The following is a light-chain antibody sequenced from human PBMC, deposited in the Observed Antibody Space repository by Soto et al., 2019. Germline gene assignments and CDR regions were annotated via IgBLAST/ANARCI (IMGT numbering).Light chain of an antibody. CDR1: SSDVGANNY. J-gene: IGLJ1*01. Sequence: QSALTQPRSVSGSPGQSVTISCTGTSSDVGANNYVSWYQQHPGKAPKLMIFDVTMRPSGVPDRFSGSKSGNTASLTISGLQAEDEADYYCCSSAVSHTYVFGTGTKLTVL. CDR2: DVT. CDR3: CSSAVSHTYV. V-gene: IGLV2-11*01.